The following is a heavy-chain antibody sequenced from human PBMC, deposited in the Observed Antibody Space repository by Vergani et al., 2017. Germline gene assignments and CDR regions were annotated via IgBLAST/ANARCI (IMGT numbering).Heavy chain of an antibody. J-gene: IGHJ5*02. CDR3: ARDTRKIGET. Sequence: QVQLQESGPGLVKPSETLSLTCTVSGGSISSYYWSWIRQPPGKGLEWIGYIYYSGSTNYNPSLKSRVTISVDTSKNQFSLKLSSVTAADTAVYYCARDTRKIGETWGQGTLVTVSS. D-gene: IGHD3-10*01. CDR2: IYYSGST. CDR1: GGSISSYY. V-gene: IGHV4-59*01.